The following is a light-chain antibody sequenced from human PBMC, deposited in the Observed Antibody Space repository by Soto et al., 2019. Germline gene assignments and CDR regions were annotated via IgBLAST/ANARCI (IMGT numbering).Light chain of an antibody. J-gene: IGLJ1*01. V-gene: IGLV1-40*01. CDR3: QSYDSSLSGYV. Sequence: QSVLTQPPSVSGAPGQRVTISCTGSSSNIGAGHDVHWYQQLPGTAPKLLIYGNSNRPSGVPDRFSGSKSGTSASLAITGLQAEYEADYYCQSYDSSLSGYVFGTGTKVTV. CDR2: GNS. CDR1: SSNIGAGHD.